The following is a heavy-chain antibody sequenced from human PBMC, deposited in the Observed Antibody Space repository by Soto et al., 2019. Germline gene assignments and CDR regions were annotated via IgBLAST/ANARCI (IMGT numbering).Heavy chain of an antibody. CDR3: ARSSSGWYSSY. CDR1: GGSFSGYY. V-gene: IGHV4-34*01. J-gene: IGHJ4*02. Sequence: SETLSLTCAVYGGSFSGYYWSWIRQPPGKGLEWIGEINHSGSTNYNPSLKSRVTISVDTSKNQFSLKLSSVTAADTAVYYCARSSSGWYSSYWGQGTLVTVSS. D-gene: IGHD6-19*01. CDR2: INHSGST.